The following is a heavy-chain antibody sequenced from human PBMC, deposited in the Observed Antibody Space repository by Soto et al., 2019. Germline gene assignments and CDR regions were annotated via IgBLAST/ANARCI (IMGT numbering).Heavy chain of an antibody. J-gene: IGHJ6*04. CDR1: GGSINSCDYA. D-gene: IGHD6-13*01. CDR2: IYNSGST. Sequence: LQLQESGSGLVKPSQTLSLTCGVSGGSINSCDYAWSWILQPPGKGLEWMGNIYNSGSTYYNPSRKSRVTILVDRSKNLCSLKLSSVTAASTAVYYCAGIRIAAAGGGLDVWGKGTTVTVSS. V-gene: IGHV4-30-2*01. CDR3: AGIRIAAAGGGLDV.